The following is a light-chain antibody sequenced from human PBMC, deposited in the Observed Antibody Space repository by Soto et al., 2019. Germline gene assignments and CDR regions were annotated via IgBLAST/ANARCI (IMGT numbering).Light chain of an antibody. CDR2: EVS. CDR1: SSDVGGYNY. Sequence: QSVLTQPASVSGSPGQSNTISCTGTSSDVGGYNYVSWYQQHPGKAPKLMIYEVSNRPSGVSNRFSGSKSGNTASLTISGLQAEDEADYYCSSYTSSSTPYVVFGGGTKVTVL. V-gene: IGLV2-14*01. CDR3: SSYTSSSTPYVV. J-gene: IGLJ2*01.